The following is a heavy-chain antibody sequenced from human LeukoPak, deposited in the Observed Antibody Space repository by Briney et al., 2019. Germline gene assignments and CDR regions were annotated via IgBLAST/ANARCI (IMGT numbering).Heavy chain of an antibody. CDR2: ISSSSSTI. J-gene: IGHJ3*02. V-gene: IGHV3-48*01. CDR3: AGIRSADAFDI. Sequence: GGSLRLSCAASGFTFSSYSMNWVRQAPGKGLEWVSYISSSSSTIYYADSVKGRFTISRDNSKNTLYLQMNSLRAEDTAVYYCAGIRSADAFDIWGQGTMVTVS. CDR1: GFTFSSYS.